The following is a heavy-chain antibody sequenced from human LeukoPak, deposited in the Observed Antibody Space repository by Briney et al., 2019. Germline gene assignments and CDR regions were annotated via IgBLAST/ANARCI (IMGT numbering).Heavy chain of an antibody. V-gene: IGHV3-30-3*01. CDR3: ARPIEGDGYNYGEYFQH. CDR2: ISYDGSNK. CDR1: GFTFSSYA. Sequence: GGSLRLSCAASGFTFSSYAMHWVRQAPGKGLEWVAVISYDGSNKYYADSVKGRFTISRDNSKNTLYLQMNSLRAEDTAVYYCARPIEGDGYNYGEYFQHWGQGTLVTVSS. J-gene: IGHJ1*01. D-gene: IGHD5-24*01.